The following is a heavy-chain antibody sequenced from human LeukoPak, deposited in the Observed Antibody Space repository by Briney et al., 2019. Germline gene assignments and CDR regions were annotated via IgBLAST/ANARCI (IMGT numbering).Heavy chain of an antibody. CDR2: IYHSGSI. J-gene: IGHJ4*02. V-gene: IGHV4-38-2*02. CDR3: ARAYDFWSGYWYYFDY. CDR1: GYSISSGYY. D-gene: IGHD3-3*01. Sequence: PSETLSLTCTVSGYSISSGYYWGWIRQPPGKGLEWIGSIYHSGSIYYNPSLKSRVTISVDTSKNQFSLKLSSVTAADTAVYYCARAYDFWSGYWYYFDYWGQGTLVTVSS.